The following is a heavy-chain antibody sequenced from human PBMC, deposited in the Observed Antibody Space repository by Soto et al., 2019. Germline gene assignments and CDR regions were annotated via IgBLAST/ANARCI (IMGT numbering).Heavy chain of an antibody. V-gene: IGHV1-69*06. Sequence: GASVKVSCKASGGTFSSYAISWVRQAPGQGLEWMGGIIPIFGTANYAQKFQGRVTITADKSTSTAYMELSSLRSEDTAVYYCARGTPSANWNARRPFDIWGEGPMVTV. D-gene: IGHD1-20*01. CDR3: ARGTPSANWNARRPFDI. CDR2: IIPIFGTA. CDR1: GGTFSSYA. J-gene: IGHJ3*02.